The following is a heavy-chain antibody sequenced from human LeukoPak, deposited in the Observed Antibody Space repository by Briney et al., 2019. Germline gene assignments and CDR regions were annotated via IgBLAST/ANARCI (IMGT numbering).Heavy chain of an antibody. D-gene: IGHD3-9*01. V-gene: IGHV4-59*12. CDR3: ARDLKFGEGVRYFDWLAFDI. Sequence: SETLSLTCTVSGGSISSYYWSWIRQPPGKGLEWIGYIYYSGSTNYNPSLKSRVTISVDTSKNQFSLKLSSVTAADTAVYYCARDLKFGEGVRYFDWLAFDIWGQGTMVTVSS. J-gene: IGHJ3*02. CDR2: IYYSGST. CDR1: GGSISSYY.